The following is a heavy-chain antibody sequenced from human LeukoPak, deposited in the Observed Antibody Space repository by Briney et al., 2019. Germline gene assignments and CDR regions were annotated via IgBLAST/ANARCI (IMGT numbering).Heavy chain of an antibody. V-gene: IGHV4-61*01. CDR3: AGEWGHDSSGYYYAY. CDR2: IYYSGST. J-gene: IGHJ4*02. D-gene: IGHD3-22*01. CDR1: GGSVSSGSYY. Sequence: PSETLSLTCTVSGGSVSSGSYYWSWIRQPPGKGLEWIGYIYYSGSTNYNPSLKSRVTISVDTSKSQFSLKLSSVTAADTAVYYCAGEWGHDSSGYYYAYWGQGTLVTVSS.